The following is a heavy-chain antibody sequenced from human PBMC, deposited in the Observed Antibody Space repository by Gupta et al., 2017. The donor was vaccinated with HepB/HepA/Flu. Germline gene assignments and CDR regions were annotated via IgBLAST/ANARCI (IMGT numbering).Heavy chain of an antibody. CDR1: GLTFRDYY. V-gene: IGHV3-11*01. CDR2: ISDSGYII. J-gene: IGHJ3*02. Sequence: QVPLVESGAGLVKPGGSLRLSCAASGLTFRDYYMTLIRQAPGAGLEWLSDISDSGYIIHYGGSVKGRFGISRDNDKNSLYLQLTSLRAEDTAVYYWVRRNDFWSGYHNFDIWGQGTMVTVSS. D-gene: IGHD3-3*01. CDR3: VRRNDFWSGYHNFDI.